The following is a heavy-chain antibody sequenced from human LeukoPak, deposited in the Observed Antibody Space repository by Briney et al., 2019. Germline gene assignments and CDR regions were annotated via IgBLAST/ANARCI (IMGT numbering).Heavy chain of an antibody. V-gene: IGHV3-9*01. J-gene: IGHJ6*02. CDR3: AKDMGPPYDSSGYYYYYYGMDV. Sequence: GGSLRLSCAASGLTFDDYAMHWVRQAPGKGLEWVSGISWNSGSIGYADSVKGRFTISRDNAKNSLYLQMNSLRAEDTALYYCAKDMGPPYDSSGYYYYYYGMDVWGQGTTVTVSS. D-gene: IGHD3-22*01. CDR2: ISWNSGSI. CDR1: GLTFDDYA.